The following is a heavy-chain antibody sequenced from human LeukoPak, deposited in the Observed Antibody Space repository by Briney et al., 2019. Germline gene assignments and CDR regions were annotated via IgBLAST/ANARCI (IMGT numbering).Heavy chain of an antibody. CDR1: GYTFTGYY. CDR3: ARDADRTYYYYMDV. Sequence: ASVKVSCKASGYTFTGYYMHWVRQAPGQGLEWMGWINPNSGGTNYAQKFQGRVTMTRDTSISTAYMELSRLRYDDMAVYYCARDADRTYYYYMDVWGKGTAVTVSS. CDR2: INPNSGGT. V-gene: IGHV1-2*02. J-gene: IGHJ6*03.